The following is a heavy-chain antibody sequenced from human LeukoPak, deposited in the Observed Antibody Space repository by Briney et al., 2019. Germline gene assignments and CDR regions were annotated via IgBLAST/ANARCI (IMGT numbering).Heavy chain of an antibody. CDR3: ARSHQLLRSNWFDP. D-gene: IGHD2-2*01. Sequence: SETLSLTCTVSGGSISSGGYYWSWIRQHPGKGLEWIGYIYYSGSTYYNPSLKSRVTISLATSKNQFSLKLSSVTAADTAVYYCARSHQLLRSNWFDPWGQGTLVTVSS. CDR2: IYYSGST. J-gene: IGHJ5*02. CDR1: GGSISSGGYY. V-gene: IGHV4-31*03.